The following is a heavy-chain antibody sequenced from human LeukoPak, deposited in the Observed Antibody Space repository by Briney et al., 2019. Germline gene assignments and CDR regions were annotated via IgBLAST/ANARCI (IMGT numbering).Heavy chain of an antibody. D-gene: IGHD6-25*01. V-gene: IGHV4-59*01. J-gene: IGHJ3*02. Sequence: SETLSLTCTVSGGSISSYYWSWIRQPPGQGLEWMGYIDYSGSTNYNPSLKSRVTTSVDTSKNQFSLKLSPVTAADTAVYHCARARRSSGRPDAFDIWGQGTMVTVSS. CDR1: GGSISSYY. CDR2: IDYSGST. CDR3: ARARRSSGRPDAFDI.